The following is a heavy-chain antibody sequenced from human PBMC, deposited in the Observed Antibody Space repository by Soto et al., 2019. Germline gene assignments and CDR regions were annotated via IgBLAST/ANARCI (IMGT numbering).Heavy chain of an antibody. V-gene: IGHV1-69*12. CDR1: GGTFRDYG. J-gene: IGHJ4*02. CDR3: ALTRNPTLFFPLHY. CDR2: IVPLYSTV. Sequence: QVHLVQSGTEVKTPGSSVKVSCKTSGGTFRDYGFYWVRQAPGLGLQWMGGIVPLYSTVKYAQDLEGRLTXSADGSSSTVFMELSSLTSADSAIYYCALTRNPTLFFPLHYWGQGTLVTVSS. D-gene: IGHD2-21*01.